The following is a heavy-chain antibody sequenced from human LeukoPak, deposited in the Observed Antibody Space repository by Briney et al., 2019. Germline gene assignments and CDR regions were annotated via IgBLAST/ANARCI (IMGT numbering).Heavy chain of an antibody. CDR3: AKVRDLDTVLGRFDN. V-gene: IGHV3-23*01. J-gene: IGHJ5*02. D-gene: IGHD5-18*01. CDR1: GFTFSGYA. Sequence: PGGSLRLSCAASGFTFSGYAMSWVRQAPGKGLEWVSVISGNGGRTYYADSVKGRFTISSDNSKNTLYLQMNSLRAEDTAVYYCAKVRDLDTVLGRFDNWGQGTLVTVSS. CDR2: ISGNGGRT.